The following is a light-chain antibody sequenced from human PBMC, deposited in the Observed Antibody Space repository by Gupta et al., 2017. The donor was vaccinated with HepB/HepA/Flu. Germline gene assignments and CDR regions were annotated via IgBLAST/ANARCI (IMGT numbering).Light chain of an antibody. J-gene: IGLJ1*01. V-gene: IGLV1-40*01. Sequence: QSVLTQPPSVSGAPGQRVTISSTGSSSNIGAGYDVHWYQQLPGTAPKLLIYGNSNRPSGVPDRFSGSKSDTSASLAITGLQAEDEADYYCQSYDSSLSGLVFGTGTKVTVL. CDR1: SSNIGAGYD. CDR3: QSYDSSLSGLV. CDR2: GNS.